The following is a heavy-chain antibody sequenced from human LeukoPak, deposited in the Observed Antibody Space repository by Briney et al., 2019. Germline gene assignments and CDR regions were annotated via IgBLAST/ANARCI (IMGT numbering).Heavy chain of an antibody. CDR2: SNPEDGET. J-gene: IGHJ6*03. CDR1: GYTLTELS. Sequence: ASVKVSCKVSGYTLTELSMYWVRQAPGKGLEWMGGSNPEDGETICAQKFQGRATMTEDTSTDTAYMELSSLRSEDTAVYYCASISGYDPISYYYYYYMDVWGKGTTVTVSS. V-gene: IGHV1-24*01. CDR3: ASISGYDPISYYYYYYMDV. D-gene: IGHD5-12*01.